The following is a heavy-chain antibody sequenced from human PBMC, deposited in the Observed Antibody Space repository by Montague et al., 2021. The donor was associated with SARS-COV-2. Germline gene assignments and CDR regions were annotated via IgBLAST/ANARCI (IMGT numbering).Heavy chain of an antibody. D-gene: IGHD3-22*01. CDR2: IYTSGST. CDR1: GGSISSYY. J-gene: IGHJ3*02. CDR3: ARGALFYDSSGYYSDAFDI. V-gene: IGHV4-4*07. Sequence: SETLSLTCTVSGGSISSYYWNWIRQSAGKGLEWIGRIYTSGSTNYDPSLKSRVTMSVDTSKNQFSLKLSSVTAADTAVHYCARGALFYDSSGYYSDAFDIWGRGTMVTVSS.